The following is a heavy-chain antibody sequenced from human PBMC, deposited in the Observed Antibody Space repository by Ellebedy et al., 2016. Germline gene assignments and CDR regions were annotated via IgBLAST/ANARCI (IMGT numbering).Heavy chain of an antibody. CDR3: AGDRYEYLGGYYYYGLDV. J-gene: IGHJ6*02. V-gene: IGHV1-69*13. CDR1: GGTFRSYA. Sequence: SVKVSCXASGGTFRSYAISWVRQAPGQGLEWVGGIIPIFDAANYAQKFQGRVTVTADESTRTAYMDLSSLRSEDTAVYYCAGDRYEYLGGYYYYGLDVWGQGTTVTVSS. D-gene: IGHD5-12*01. CDR2: IIPIFDAA.